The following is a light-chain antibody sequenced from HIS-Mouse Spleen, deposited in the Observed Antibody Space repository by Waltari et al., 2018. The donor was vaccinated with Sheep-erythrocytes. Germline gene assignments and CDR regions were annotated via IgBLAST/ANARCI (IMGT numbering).Light chain of an antibody. CDR3: QQYNSDLLT. CDR2: KAS. CDR1: QSISSW. V-gene: IGKV1-5*03. Sequence: DIQMTQSPSTLSASVGDRVTITCRASQSISSWLAWYQQKPGKAPKLLIYKASSLESGVPSRFSGSGSGTEFTLTISSLQPDDFATYSSQQYNSDLLTFGGGTKVEIK. J-gene: IGKJ4*01.